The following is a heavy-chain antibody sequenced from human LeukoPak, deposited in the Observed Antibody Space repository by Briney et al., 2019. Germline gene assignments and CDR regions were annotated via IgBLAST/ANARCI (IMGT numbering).Heavy chain of an antibody. D-gene: IGHD2-15*01. CDR2: INPNSGNT. Sequence: ASVKVSCKASGYTFTSLDINWVRQATGQGLEWTGWINPNSGNTGHAQQFQGRVTISRDTSISTVYMELSSLRSEDTAVYYCARVDGSPDYWGQGTLVTVSS. CDR3: ARVDGSPDY. V-gene: IGHV1-8*01. J-gene: IGHJ4*02. CDR1: GYTFTSLD.